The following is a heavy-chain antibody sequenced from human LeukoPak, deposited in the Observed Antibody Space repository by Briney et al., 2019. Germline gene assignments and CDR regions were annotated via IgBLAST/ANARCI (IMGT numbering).Heavy chain of an antibody. CDR2: ISDDSNYI. CDR3: TTSPSRSPFHI. J-gene: IGHJ3*02. CDR1: GFTFSSYS. Sequence: GGSLRLSCADSGFTFSSYSMHWVRQAPGEGLQWVSSISDDSNYIFYADSVKGRFTISRDNAKNSLFPQMNSLRAEDTTLYYCTTSPSRSPFHIWGQGTMVTVSS. V-gene: IGHV3-21*01.